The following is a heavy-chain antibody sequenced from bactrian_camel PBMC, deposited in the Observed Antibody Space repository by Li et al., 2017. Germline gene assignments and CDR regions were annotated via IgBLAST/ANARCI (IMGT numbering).Heavy chain of an antibody. CDR1: GFTFSSFD. D-gene: IGHD3*01. CDR2: VNSGGGST. J-gene: IGHJ4*01. CDR3: ANTVFGSPYY. V-gene: IGHV3S40*01. Sequence: VQLVESGGGLVQPGGSLRLSCAASGFTFSSFDMSWVRQAPGKGLEWVSRVNSGGGSTYYADSVKGRFTISRDNAKNTLYLQMNSLKTEDTAVYYCANTVFGSPYYWGQGTQVTVS.